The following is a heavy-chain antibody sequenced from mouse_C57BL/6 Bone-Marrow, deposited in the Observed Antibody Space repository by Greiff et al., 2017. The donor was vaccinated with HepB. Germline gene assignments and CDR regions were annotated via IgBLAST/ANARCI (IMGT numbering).Heavy chain of an antibody. CDR2: IYPSDSET. CDR3: ARWSYYCSSYRVY. J-gene: IGHJ2*01. D-gene: IGHD1-1*01. CDR1: GYTFTSYW. V-gene: IGHV1-61*01. Sequence: QVQLQQPGAELVRPGSSVKLSCKASGYTFTSYWMDWVKQRPGQGLEWIGNIYPSDSETHYNQKFKDKATLTVDKSSSTAYMQLSSLTSEDSAVYYCARWSYYCSSYRVYWGQGTTLTVSS.